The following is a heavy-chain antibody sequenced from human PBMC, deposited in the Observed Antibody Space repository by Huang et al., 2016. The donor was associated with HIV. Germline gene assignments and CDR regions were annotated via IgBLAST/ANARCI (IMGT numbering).Heavy chain of an antibody. J-gene: IGHJ4*02. D-gene: IGHD1-20*01. CDR1: GSSISSSYY. V-gene: IGHV4-39*01. Sequence: QLQLQESGPGLVKPSETLSLTCTVSGSSISSSYYWGWIRQPPGKGLEWIGNIYYSVNISYNPSLKSRVTISGDTSKNHISLKVDAVTAADTAVYYCARPLTGTTALGYWGQGTLVTVSS. CDR3: ARPLTGTTALGY. CDR2: IYYSVNI.